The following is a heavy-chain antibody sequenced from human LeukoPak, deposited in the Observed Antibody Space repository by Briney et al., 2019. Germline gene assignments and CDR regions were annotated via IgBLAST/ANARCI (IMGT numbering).Heavy chain of an antibody. D-gene: IGHD1-1*01. CDR2: ISGSGGST. CDR1: GFIFSDYS. V-gene: IGHV3-23*01. J-gene: IGHJ4*02. CDR3: AKRYTYYFDY. Sequence: GDSLRLSCAASGFIFSDYSMNWVRQAPGKGLEWVSAISGSGGSTFYADSVKGRFTISRDNSKNTLYLQMNSLRAEDTALYYCAKRYTYYFDYWGQGILVTVSS.